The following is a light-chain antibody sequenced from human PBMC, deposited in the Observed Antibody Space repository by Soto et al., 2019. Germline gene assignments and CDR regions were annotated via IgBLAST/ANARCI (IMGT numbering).Light chain of an antibody. CDR1: QSVSSN. CDR3: QQYNNWPPYT. J-gene: IGKJ2*01. V-gene: IGKV3-15*01. Sequence: EIEVTQSPATLSVSPEERATLSCRASQSVSSNLAWYQQKPGQAPRLLIYGASTRATGIPARFSGSGSGTEFTLTISSLQSEDFAVYYCQQYNNWPPYTFGQGTKLEIK. CDR2: GAS.